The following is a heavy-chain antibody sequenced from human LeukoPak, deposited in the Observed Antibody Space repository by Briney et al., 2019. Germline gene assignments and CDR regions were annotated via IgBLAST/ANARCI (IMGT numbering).Heavy chain of an antibody. D-gene: IGHD1-26*01. CDR1: GFTFSSYN. CDR2: IGTSGSYI. CDR3: ARVDRGSYLMFYYVDY. V-gene: IGHV3-21*01. Sequence: GGSLRLSCAASGFTFSSYNMNWVRQAPGKGLEWVSSIGTSGSYIYYADSVKGRFTISRDNAKNSLYLQMNSLRAEDTAVYYCARVDRGSYLMFYYVDYWGQGTLVTVSS. J-gene: IGHJ4*02.